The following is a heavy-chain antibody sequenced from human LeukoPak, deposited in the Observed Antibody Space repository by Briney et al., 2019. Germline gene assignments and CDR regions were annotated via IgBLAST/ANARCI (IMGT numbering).Heavy chain of an antibody. Sequence: SETLSPTCTVSGGSISSYYWSWIRQPPGKGLEWIGYIYYSGSTNYNPSLKSRVTISVDTSKNQFSLKLSSVTAADTAVYYCARRGDYGDYFDYWGQGTLVTVSS. CDR2: IYYSGST. CDR1: GGSISSYY. D-gene: IGHD4-17*01. V-gene: IGHV4-59*08. CDR3: ARRGDYGDYFDY. J-gene: IGHJ4*02.